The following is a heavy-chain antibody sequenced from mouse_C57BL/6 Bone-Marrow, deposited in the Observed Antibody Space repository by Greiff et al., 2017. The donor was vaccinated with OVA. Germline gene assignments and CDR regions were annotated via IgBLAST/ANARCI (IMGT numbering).Heavy chain of an antibody. CDR2: INPNYGTT. J-gene: IGHJ2*01. CDR3: ASEGTTVPHYFDY. V-gene: IGHV1-39*01. D-gene: IGHD1-1*01. Sequence: VQLQQSGPELVKPGASVKISCKASGYSFTDYNMNWVKQSNGKSLEWIGVINPNYGTTSYNQKFKGKVTLTVDQSSSTAYMQLNSLTSEDSAVYYCASEGTTVPHYFDYWGQGTTLTVSS. CDR1: GYSFTDYN.